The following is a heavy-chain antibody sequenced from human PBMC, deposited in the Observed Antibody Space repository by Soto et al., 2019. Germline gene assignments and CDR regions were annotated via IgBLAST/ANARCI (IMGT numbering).Heavy chain of an antibody. CDR3: GKVRLGYSYGL. CDR1: GFTFSSYA. Sequence: EVQLLESGGGLVQPGGSLRLSCAASGFTFSSYAMSWVRQAPGKGLEWVSAISDSGDSTYYADSVKGRFAISRDNSKNTLFLQMNSLRAEETAVYYCGKVRLGYSYGLWGQGTLVTVSS. J-gene: IGHJ4*02. V-gene: IGHV3-23*01. D-gene: IGHD5-18*01. CDR2: ISDSGDST.